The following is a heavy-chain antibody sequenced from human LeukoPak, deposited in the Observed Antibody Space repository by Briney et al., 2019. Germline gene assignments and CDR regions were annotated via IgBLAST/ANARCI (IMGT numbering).Heavy chain of an antibody. CDR2: VSSDGSID. J-gene: IGHJ4*02. CDR3: TRDRDTAMVTD. Sequence: GGSLRLSCAASGFSFITYGMHWVRQAPGKGLEWVAVVSSDGSIDYYADSVRGRFTVSRDNSKNTLYLQVNSLRVEDTAVYYCTRDRDTAMVTDWGQGTLVTVSS. CDR1: GFSFITYG. V-gene: IGHV3-30*03. D-gene: IGHD5-18*01.